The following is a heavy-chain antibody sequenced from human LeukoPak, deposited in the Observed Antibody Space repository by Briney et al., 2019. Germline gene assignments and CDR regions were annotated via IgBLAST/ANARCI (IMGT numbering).Heavy chain of an antibody. CDR2: ISSSGSTM. CDR3: ARESSGGYYFDVFDI. CDR1: GFTFSSYE. J-gene: IGHJ3*02. V-gene: IGHV3-48*03. Sequence: GGSLRLSCAASGFTFSSYEIHWVRQAPGKGLEWVAYISSSGSTMYYADPVKGRFTISKDNAKNSLYLQMNSLRAEDTAFYYCARESSGGYYFDVFDIWGQGIVVTVSS. D-gene: IGHD3-22*01.